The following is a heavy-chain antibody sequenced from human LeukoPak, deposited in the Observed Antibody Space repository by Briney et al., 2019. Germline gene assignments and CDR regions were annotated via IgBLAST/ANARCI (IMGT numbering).Heavy chain of an antibody. V-gene: IGHV4-59*01. CDR2: IYYSGST. CDR1: GGSISSYY. J-gene: IGHJ4*02. D-gene: IGHD6-13*01. Sequence: PSETLSLTCTVSGGSISSYYWSWIRQPPGKGLEWIGYIYYSGSTNYNPSLKSRVTISVDTSKNQFSLKLSSVTAADTAVYYCARGGSSSWYGGVYYFDYWGQGTLVTVSS. CDR3: ARGGSSSWYGGVYYFDY.